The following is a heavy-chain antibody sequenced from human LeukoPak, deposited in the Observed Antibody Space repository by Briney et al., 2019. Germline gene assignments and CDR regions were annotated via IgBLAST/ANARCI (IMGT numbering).Heavy chain of an antibody. D-gene: IGHD3-10*01. CDR1: GYTFTGYY. CDR2: INPNSGGT. V-gene: IGHV1-2*02. CDR3: ARPLRVTMIRGAAFTASSDFDP. J-gene: IGHJ5*02. Sequence: GASVKVSCNASGYTFTGYYMHWVRQAPGQGLEWMGWINPNSGGTNYAQKFQGRVTMTRDTSISTAYMEVSRLRYDDTAVYYCARPLRVTMIRGAAFTASSDFDPWGQGTLVTVSS.